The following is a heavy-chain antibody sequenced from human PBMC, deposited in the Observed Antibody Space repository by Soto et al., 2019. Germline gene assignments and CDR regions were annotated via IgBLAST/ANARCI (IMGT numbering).Heavy chain of an antibody. CDR1: GFTFSSYG. CDR3: AKGSGRSVAQPNFDY. V-gene: IGHV3-30*18. D-gene: IGHD6-19*01. J-gene: IGHJ4*02. CDR2: ISYDGSNK. Sequence: GGSLRLSCAASGFTFSSYGMHWVRQAPGKGLEWVAVISYDGSNKYYADSVKGRFTISRDNSKNTLYLQMNSLRAEDTAVYYCAKGSGRSVAQPNFDYWGQGTLVTVSS.